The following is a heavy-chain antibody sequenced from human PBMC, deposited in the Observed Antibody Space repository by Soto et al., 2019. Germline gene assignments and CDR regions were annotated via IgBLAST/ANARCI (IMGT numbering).Heavy chain of an antibody. CDR3: ARDNGIAEAGRDY. Sequence: QVQLQESGPGLVKPSETLSLTCTVSGGSIRSYYWSWIRQPPGKGLEWIGYIYYSGSTNYNPSLKSRVTSSVDTSKNQFSLKLSSVTAADTAVYYCARDNGIAEAGRDYWGQGTLVTVSS. V-gene: IGHV4-59*01. D-gene: IGHD6-19*01. J-gene: IGHJ4*02. CDR2: IYYSGST. CDR1: GGSIRSYY.